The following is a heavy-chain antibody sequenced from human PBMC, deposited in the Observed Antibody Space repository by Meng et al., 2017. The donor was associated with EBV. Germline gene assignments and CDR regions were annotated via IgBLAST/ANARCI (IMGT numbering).Heavy chain of an antibody. D-gene: IGHD4-17*01. CDR3: ARGVRLASSEPTFDY. V-gene: IGHV1-8*01. CDR2: MNPNSGNT. Sequence: QVQLVQSGAEGXXXXXXVTXSXXXSGYTFTSYDINWVRQATGQGLEWMGWMNPNSGNTGYAQKFQGRVTMTRNTSISTAYMELSSLRSEDTAVYYCARGVRLASSEPTFDYWGQGTLVTVSS. J-gene: IGHJ4*02. CDR1: GYTFTSYD.